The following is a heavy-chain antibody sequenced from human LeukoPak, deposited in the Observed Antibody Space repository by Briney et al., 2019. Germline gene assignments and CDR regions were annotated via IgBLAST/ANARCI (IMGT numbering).Heavy chain of an antibody. CDR2: ISWDTGNI. V-gene: IGHV3-9*01. CDR3: AKEPNKYSGYDYFDY. CDR1: EFTFSSYG. J-gene: IGHJ4*02. D-gene: IGHD5-12*01. Sequence: PGGCLRLSCAASEFTFSSYGMSWVRQAPGKGLEWVSGISWDTGNIHYADSVKGRFTISRDNAKNSLYLQMNSLRVEDTALYYCAKEPNKYSGYDYFDYWGQGTLVTVSS.